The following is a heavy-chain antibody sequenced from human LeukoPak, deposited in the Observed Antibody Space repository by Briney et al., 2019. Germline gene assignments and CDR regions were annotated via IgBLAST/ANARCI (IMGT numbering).Heavy chain of an antibody. D-gene: IGHD3-3*01. Sequence: SVKVSCKASGGTFSSYAISWVRQAPGQGLEWMGGIIPIFGTANYAQKFQGRVTITADESTSTAYMELSRLRSDDTAVYYCARDFTIFGGYYYYGMDVWGQGTTVTVSS. CDR2: IIPIFGTA. CDR3: ARDFTIFGGYYYYGMDV. V-gene: IGHV1-69*13. J-gene: IGHJ6*02. CDR1: GGTFSSYA.